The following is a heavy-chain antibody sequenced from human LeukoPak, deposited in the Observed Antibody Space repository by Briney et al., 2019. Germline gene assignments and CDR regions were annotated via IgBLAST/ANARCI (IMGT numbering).Heavy chain of an antibody. CDR2: VKRKSDGGTA. CDR3: IAFESGRYH. V-gene: IGHV3-15*01. Sequence: HGGSLRLSCAASGFSFTNAWMNWVRQAPGKGLEWVGRVKRKSDGGTADYAAPVEGRFTISRDDSKDTLYLQINSLKTEDTAIYYCIAFESGRYHWGQGTLVTVSS. CDR1: GFSFTNAW. D-gene: IGHD2-15*01. J-gene: IGHJ5*02.